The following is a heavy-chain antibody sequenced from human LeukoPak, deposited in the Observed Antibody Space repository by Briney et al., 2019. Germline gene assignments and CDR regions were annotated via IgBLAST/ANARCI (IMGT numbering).Heavy chain of an antibody. CDR3: ARFYCSSSSCLEDY. CDR1: GFTFSSYA. D-gene: IGHD2-2*01. CDR2: ISGSGGST. J-gene: IGHJ4*02. Sequence: PGGSLRLSCAASGFTFSSYAMSWVRQAPGKGLEWVSAISGSGGSTYYADSVKGRFTISRDNAKNTLYLQMNSLRGEDTAVYYCARFYCSSSSCLEDYWGQGTLVTVSS. V-gene: IGHV3-23*01.